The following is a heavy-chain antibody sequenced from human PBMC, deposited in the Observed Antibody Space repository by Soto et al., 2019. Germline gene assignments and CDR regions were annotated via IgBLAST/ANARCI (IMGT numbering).Heavy chain of an antibody. V-gene: IGHV4-39*01. CDR1: GGSISSSSYY. CDR2: IYYSGST. Sequence: QLQLQESGPGLVKPSETLSLTCTVSGGSISSSSYYWGWIRQPPGKGLEWIGSIYYSGSTYYNPSLKSRVTISVDTSKNQFSLKLSSVTAADTAVYYCASTKASYYDFWNHHYYMDVWGKGTTVTVSS. D-gene: IGHD3-3*01. CDR3: ASTKASYYDFWNHHYYMDV. J-gene: IGHJ6*03.